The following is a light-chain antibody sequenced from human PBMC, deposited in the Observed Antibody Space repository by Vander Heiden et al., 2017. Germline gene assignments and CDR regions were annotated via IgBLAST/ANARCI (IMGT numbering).Light chain of an antibody. CDR2: SNN. Sequence: QSVLTQPPSASGTPGQRVTISCSGSSSNIGSNTVNWYHQLPGTAPKRLIYSNNQRPSGGPDRFSGSKSGTSASLAISGLQSEDEADYYCAAWDDSLNGPVFGGGTKLTVL. CDR3: AAWDDSLNGPV. J-gene: IGLJ3*02. V-gene: IGLV1-44*01. CDR1: SSNIGSNT.